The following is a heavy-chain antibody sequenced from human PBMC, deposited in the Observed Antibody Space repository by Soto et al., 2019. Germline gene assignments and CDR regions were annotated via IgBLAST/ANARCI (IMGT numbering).Heavy chain of an antibody. CDR3: ARGYCSGGNCYSGMDF. D-gene: IGHD2-15*01. CDR1: GATFSTHA. CDR2: IIPISGTT. J-gene: IGHJ6*02. Sequence: SVKVSCKASGATFSTHAIIWVRQAPGHGLEWMGGIIPISGTTYYTQKFQGRVTITADEPTSTAFMELSSLKSEDTAVFYCARGYCSGGNCYSGMDFWGQGTMVTVSS. V-gene: IGHV1-69*13.